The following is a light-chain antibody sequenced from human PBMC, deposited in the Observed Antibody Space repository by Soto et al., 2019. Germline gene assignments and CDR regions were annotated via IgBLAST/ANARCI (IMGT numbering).Light chain of an antibody. CDR1: QSVSNS. J-gene: IGKJ2*01. CDR3: QQYGRLPNT. CDR2: DAS. V-gene: IGKV3-20*01. Sequence: EIVLTQSPGTLSLSPGERATLSCRASQSVSNSLAWYQQQPGQAPRLLIYDASSRATGIPDRFSGSGSGTDFTLTISRLEPEDFAVYYCQQYGRLPNTFGQGTKLEIK.